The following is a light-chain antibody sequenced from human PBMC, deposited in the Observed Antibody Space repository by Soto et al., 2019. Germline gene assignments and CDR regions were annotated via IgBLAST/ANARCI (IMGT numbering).Light chain of an antibody. V-gene: IGKV3-11*01. J-gene: IGKJ3*01. CDR2: DAS. CDR1: QSVSNY. Sequence: EIVLTQSPATLSLSPGERATLSCRASQSVSNYLAWYQQKPGQAPRLLIYDASNRATGIPARFSGSGSGTDFNLTISSLEAEDFAVYYCQQRSNWPPLFTFGPGTKVDIK. CDR3: QQRSNWPPLFT.